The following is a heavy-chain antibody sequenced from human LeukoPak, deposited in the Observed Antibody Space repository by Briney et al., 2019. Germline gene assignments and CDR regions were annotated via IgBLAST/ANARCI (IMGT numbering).Heavy chain of an antibody. Sequence: SETLSLTCTVSGASIPSTDYYWSWIRQPPGKGLEWIGYIYYNGNTYTNPSLKSRLTISVDTSKNQFSLKLSSVTAADTAVYYCARHASHRFAYSSGPLWGQGTLVTVSS. D-gene: IGHD6-19*01. CDR1: GASIPSTDYY. CDR2: IYYNGNT. J-gene: IGHJ4*02. V-gene: IGHV4-30-4*01. CDR3: ARHASHRFAYSSGPL.